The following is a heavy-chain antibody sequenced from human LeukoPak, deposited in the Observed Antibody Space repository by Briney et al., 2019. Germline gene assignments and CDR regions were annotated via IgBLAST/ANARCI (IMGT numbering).Heavy chain of an antibody. CDR2: IWYDGSNK. Sequence: GGSLRLSCAASGFTVSSNYMSWVRQAPGKGLEWVAVIWYDGSNKYYADSVKGRFTISRDNSKNTLYLQMNSLRAEDTAVYYCARESSGDYWGQGTLVTVSS. CDR1: GFTVSSNY. J-gene: IGHJ4*02. V-gene: IGHV3-33*08. CDR3: ARESSGDY. D-gene: IGHD3-10*01.